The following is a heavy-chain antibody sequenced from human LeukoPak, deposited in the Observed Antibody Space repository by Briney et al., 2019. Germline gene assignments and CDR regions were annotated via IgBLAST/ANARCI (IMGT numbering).Heavy chain of an antibody. CDR2: ISRNSGSI. V-gene: IGHV3-9*03. CDR1: GFTFDDSA. D-gene: IGHD1-1*01. J-gene: IGHJ3*02. CDR3: AKEAQGWNDAQSAFDM. Sequence: GGSLRLAWAASGFTFDDSAMHWVRQAPGKGLEWVSGISRNSGSIAYAGSVKGRFAISRDNANNSLYLQMNSLRAEDMALYYCAKEAQGWNDAQSAFDMWGQGTRVTV.